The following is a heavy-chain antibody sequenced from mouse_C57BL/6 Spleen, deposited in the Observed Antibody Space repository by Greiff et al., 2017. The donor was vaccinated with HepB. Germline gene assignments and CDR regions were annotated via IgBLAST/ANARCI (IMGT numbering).Heavy chain of an antibody. CDR3: ATKSRYCGSSYYAMDY. CDR2: IHPSDSDT. V-gene: IGHV1-74*01. CDR1: GYTFTSYW. J-gene: IGHJ4*01. Sequence: QVQLQQPGAELVKPGASVKVSCKASGYTFTSYWMHWVKQRPGQGLEWIGRIHPSDSDTNYNQKFKGKATLTVDKSSSTAYMQLSSLTSEDSAVYYCATKSRYCGSSYYAMDYWGQGTSVTVAS. D-gene: IGHD1-1*01.